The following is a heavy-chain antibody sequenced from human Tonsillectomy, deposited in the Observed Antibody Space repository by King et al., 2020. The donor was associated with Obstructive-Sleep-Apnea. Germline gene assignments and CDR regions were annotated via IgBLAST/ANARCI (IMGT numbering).Heavy chain of an antibody. CDR2: IESKPDGGTA. D-gene: IGHD5-24*01. J-gene: IGHJ5*02. CDR3: ITGRWLQFS. V-gene: IGHV3-15*04. CDR1: GFTFTNAW. Sequence: EMQLVQSGGGLVKPGGSLRLSCAASGFTFTNAWMSWVRQAPGKGLEWVGRIESKPDGGTADYAAPVKDRFTISRDDSKDTLYLQMNSLKTEDTAVYYCITGRWLQFSWGQGTLVTVSS.